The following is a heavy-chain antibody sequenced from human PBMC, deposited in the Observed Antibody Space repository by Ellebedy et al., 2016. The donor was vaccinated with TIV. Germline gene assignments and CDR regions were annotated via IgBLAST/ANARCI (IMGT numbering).Heavy chain of an antibody. CDR1: GGSISSHY. CDR3: ASGGLAYMYGYYYPMDV. CDR2: IYTSGST. Sequence: MPSETLSLTCTVSGGSISSHYWNWIRQPAGKGLEYIGRIYTSGSTNYNPSLKIRVTMSIDTSKKLVSLKLISVTAADPAVYYCASGGLAYMYGYYYPMDVWGQGTTVTVSS. D-gene: IGHD2-21*01. V-gene: IGHV4-4*07. J-gene: IGHJ6*02.